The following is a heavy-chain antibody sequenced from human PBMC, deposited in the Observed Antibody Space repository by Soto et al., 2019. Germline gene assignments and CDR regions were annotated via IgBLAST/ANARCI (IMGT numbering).Heavy chain of an antibody. CDR1: GGTFSSYA. J-gene: IGHJ5*02. CDR3: AREISVITGTTVYLIWFDP. D-gene: IGHD1-20*01. V-gene: IGHV1-69*13. CDR2: IIPIFGTA. Sequence: AVKVSCKACGGTFSSYAISWVRQAPGQGLEWMGGIIPIFGTANYAQKFQGRVTITADESTSTAYMELSSLRSEDTAVYYCAREISVITGTTVYLIWFDPWGQGTQVTVSS.